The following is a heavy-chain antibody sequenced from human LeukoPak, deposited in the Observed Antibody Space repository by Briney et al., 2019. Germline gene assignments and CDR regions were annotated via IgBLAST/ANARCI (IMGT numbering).Heavy chain of an antibody. CDR1: GFTVSSNY. CDR3: ARAPSPGTFDY. CDR2: IYSGGST. Sequence: PGGSLRLSCAASGFTVSSNYMSWVRQAPGKGLEWVSVIYSGGSTYYADSVKGRFTNSRDNSKNTLYLRMNSLRAEDTAVYYCARAPSPGTFDYWGQGTLVTVSS. J-gene: IGHJ4*02. V-gene: IGHV3-53*01.